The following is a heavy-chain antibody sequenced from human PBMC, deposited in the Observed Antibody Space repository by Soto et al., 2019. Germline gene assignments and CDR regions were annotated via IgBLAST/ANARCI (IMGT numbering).Heavy chain of an antibody. V-gene: IGHV3-7*01. CDR3: AIGNWLDC. CDR2: IKQDGNER. Sequence: EVQLVDSGGALVQPGESLRLSCAASGFTFSDYFMTWVRQAPGKGLEWVATIKQDGNERYYVDSVKGRFTISRDNAKYSLYLQIIVLRAEDTAVYYSAIGNWLDCWRQRTLVSVSS. CDR1: GFTFSDYF. J-gene: IGHJ5*01.